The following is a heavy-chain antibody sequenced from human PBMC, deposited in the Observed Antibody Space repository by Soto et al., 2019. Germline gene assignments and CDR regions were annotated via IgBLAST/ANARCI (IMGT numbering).Heavy chain of an antibody. CDR1: GFSFSSYG. V-gene: IGHV3-74*01. CDR2: IRSDGSST. J-gene: IGHJ4*02. Sequence: EVQLVESGGGLIPPGGSLRLSCAASGFSFSSYGMHWVRQAPGKGLVWVSRIRSDGSSTDYADSVKGRFTISRDNAKNTLYLQMNSLRAEDTAVYFCAKREGNPYGLLHWGQGNLVTVSS. D-gene: IGHD3-10*01. CDR3: AKREGNPYGLLH.